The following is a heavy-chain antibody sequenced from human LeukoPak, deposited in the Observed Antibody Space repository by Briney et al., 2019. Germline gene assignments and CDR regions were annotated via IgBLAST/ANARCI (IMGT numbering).Heavy chain of an antibody. V-gene: IGHV4-59*08. Sequence: SETLSLTCTVSGDSISSYYWSWIRQPPGKRLEWIGYIYYSGGTDYNPSLKSRVTISVDTSKNQFSLKLRSVTAADTAVYYCARHVTISGPYDASDIWGQGTVVTVSP. J-gene: IGHJ3*02. D-gene: IGHD5-24*01. CDR3: ARHVTISGPYDASDI. CDR2: IYYSGGT. CDR1: GDSISSYY.